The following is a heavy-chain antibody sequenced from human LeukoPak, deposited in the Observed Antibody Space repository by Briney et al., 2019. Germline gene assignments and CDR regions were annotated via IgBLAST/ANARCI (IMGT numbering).Heavy chain of an antibody. J-gene: IGHJ3*02. Sequence: SETLSLTCTVSGGSISSYYWSWIRQPTGKGLDWIGRIYTSGSTNNPSLKSRVTLSVDTSKNQFSLKLSSVTAADTAVYYCVGGRDGYNSGAFDIWGQGTMVTVSS. CDR3: VGGRDGYNSGAFDI. CDR1: GGSISSYY. D-gene: IGHD5-24*01. V-gene: IGHV4-4*07. CDR2: IYTSGST.